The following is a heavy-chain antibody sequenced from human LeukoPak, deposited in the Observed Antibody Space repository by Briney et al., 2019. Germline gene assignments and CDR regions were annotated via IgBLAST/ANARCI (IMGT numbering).Heavy chain of an antibody. CDR2: IYHSGST. CDR1: GGSISSGGYY. V-gene: IGHV4-30-2*01. D-gene: IGHD2-2*01. Sequence: PSETLSLTCTVSGGSISSGGYYWRWIRQPRGKGLEWIGYIYHSGSTYYNPSLKSRVTISVDRSKNQFSLKLSSVTAADTAVYYCARGVLDLEVPWDDAFDIWGQGTMVTVSS. J-gene: IGHJ3*02. CDR3: ARGVLDLEVPWDDAFDI.